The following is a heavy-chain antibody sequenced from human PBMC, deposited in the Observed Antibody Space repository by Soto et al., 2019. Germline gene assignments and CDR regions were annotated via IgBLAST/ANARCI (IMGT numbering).Heavy chain of an antibody. V-gene: IGHV1-46*01. Sequence: GASVKVSCKASGYTFTSYYMHWVRQAPGQGLEWMGIINPSGGSTSYAQKFQGRVTMTRDTSTSTVYMELSSLRSEDTAVYYCAIGANRGSSSGWLLGGYWGQGTLVTVSS. D-gene: IGHD6-19*01. CDR1: GYTFTSYY. CDR3: AIGANRGSSSGWLLGGY. J-gene: IGHJ4*02. CDR2: INPSGGST.